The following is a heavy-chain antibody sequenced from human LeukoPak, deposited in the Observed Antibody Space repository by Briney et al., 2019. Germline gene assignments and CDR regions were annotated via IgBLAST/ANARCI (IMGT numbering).Heavy chain of an antibody. Sequence: AGGSLRLSCVASGFTFRSYWMSWVRQAPGKGLEWVSSISSSSSYIYYADSVKGRFTISRDNAKNSLYLQMNSLRAEDTAVYYCARTPRGAAAPGDRGYWGQGTLVTVSS. CDR1: GFTFRSYW. CDR3: ARTPRGAAAPGDRGY. J-gene: IGHJ4*02. D-gene: IGHD6-13*01. V-gene: IGHV3-21*01. CDR2: ISSSSSYI.